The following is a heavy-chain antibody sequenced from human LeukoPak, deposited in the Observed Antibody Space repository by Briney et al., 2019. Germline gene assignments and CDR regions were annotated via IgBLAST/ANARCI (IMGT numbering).Heavy chain of an antibody. D-gene: IGHD4-17*01. V-gene: IGHV1-2*02. Sequence: ASVKVSCKASGYTFTGYYMHWVRQAPGQGLEWMGWINPNSGGTNYAQKLQGRVTMTTDTSTSTAYMELRSLRSDDTAVYYCAREGHDGLRENYWGQGTLVTVSS. CDR3: AREGHDGLRENY. CDR1: GYTFTGYY. CDR2: INPNSGGT. J-gene: IGHJ4*02.